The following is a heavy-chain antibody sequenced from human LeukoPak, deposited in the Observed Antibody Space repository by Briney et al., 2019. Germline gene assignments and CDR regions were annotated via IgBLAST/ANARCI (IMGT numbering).Heavy chain of an antibody. J-gene: IGHJ4*02. CDR2: ISWNSGSI. CDR1: GFSFDDYA. V-gene: IGHV3-9*01. CDR3: AKGLGYCSSTSCSHFDY. D-gene: IGHD2-2*01. Sequence: ARSLRLSCAASGFSFDDYAMHWVRQAPGKGLEWVSGISWNSGSIGYADSVKGRFTISRDNAKNSLYLQMNSLRAEDTALYYCAKGLGYCSSTSCSHFDYWGQGTLVTGAS.